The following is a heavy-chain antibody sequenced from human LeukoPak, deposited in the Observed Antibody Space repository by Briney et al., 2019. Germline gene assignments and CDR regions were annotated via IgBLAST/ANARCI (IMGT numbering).Heavy chain of an antibody. CDR3: AKDRVAAQGGYYYGMDV. V-gene: IGHV3-9*01. Sequence: GGSLRLSCAASGFTFDDYAMHWVRQAPGKGLEWVSGISWNSGSIGYADSVKGRFTISRDNAKNSLYLQMNSLRAEDTALYYCAKDRVAAQGGYYYGMDVWGQGTTVTVSS. CDR1: GFTFDDYA. D-gene: IGHD2-15*01. J-gene: IGHJ6*02. CDR2: ISWNSGSI.